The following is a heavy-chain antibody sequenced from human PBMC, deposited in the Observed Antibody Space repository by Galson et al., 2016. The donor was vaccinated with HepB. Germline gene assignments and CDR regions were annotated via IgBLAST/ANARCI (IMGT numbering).Heavy chain of an antibody. Sequence: SLRLSCAASGFTFSRYAMHWVRQAPGKGLEWLAVISIDGSRQHYADSVEGRFTISRDSPKNTLYLQMNSLRDDDTAVYFCARDARSSRRTARYYYGLDVWGKGTTVTVSS. CDR2: ISIDGSRQ. V-gene: IGHV3-30*04. CDR3: ARDARSSRRTARYYYGLDV. J-gene: IGHJ6*04. CDR1: GFTFSRYA. D-gene: IGHD6-13*01.